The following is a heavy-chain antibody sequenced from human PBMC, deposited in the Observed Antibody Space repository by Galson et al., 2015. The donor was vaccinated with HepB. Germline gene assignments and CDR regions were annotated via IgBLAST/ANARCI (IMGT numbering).Heavy chain of an antibody. D-gene: IGHD5-18*01. CDR2: IWPDGSNQ. Sequence: SLRLSCAASGFIFSGHGIPWVRQAPGKGLECVAMIWPDGSNQLYADSAKGRFTISRDNSKNTLYLPMNSLRAEDTAVYYCVRDTVMARVTFDLWGRGTLVTVSS. V-gene: IGHV3-33*01. J-gene: IGHJ4*02. CDR1: GFIFSGHG. CDR3: VRDTVMARVTFDL.